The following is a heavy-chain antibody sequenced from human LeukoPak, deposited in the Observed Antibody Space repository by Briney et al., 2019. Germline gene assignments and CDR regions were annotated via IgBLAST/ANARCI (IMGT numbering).Heavy chain of an antibody. D-gene: IGHD6-6*01. Sequence: ASVKVSCKASGYTFTSLDINWVRQATGQGLEWMGWINPNSGNRGYAQQFQGRVTITRDTSIRTAYMELTSLRSEDTAVYYCAVRAARPPDAFDIWGQGTMVTVSS. CDR3: AVRAARPPDAFDI. CDR1: GYTFTSLD. J-gene: IGHJ3*02. CDR2: INPNSGNR. V-gene: IGHV1-8*03.